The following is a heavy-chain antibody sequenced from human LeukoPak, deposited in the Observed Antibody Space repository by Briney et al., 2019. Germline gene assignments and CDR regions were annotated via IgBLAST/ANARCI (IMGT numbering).Heavy chain of an antibody. Sequence: SETLTLTWTVSGRSLSSYYGSWIRQPPGKGLEWIGFIYYSGSTYYNPSLKSRVTISVDTSKNQFSLKLNSVTAADTAVYYCARPPNTSYYGSGRGFFDLWGRGTLVTV. CDR3: ARPPNTSYYGSGRGFFDL. D-gene: IGHD3-10*01. J-gene: IGHJ2*01. CDR2: IYYSGST. V-gene: IGHV4-59*04. CDR1: GRSLSSYY.